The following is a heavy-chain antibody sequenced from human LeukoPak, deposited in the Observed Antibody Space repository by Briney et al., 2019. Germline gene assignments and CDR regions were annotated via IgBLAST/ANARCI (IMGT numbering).Heavy chain of an antibody. Sequence: SQTLSLTRTVPGGSISSGDYYWSWIRQPPGKGLEWIGYIYYSGSTYYNPSLKSRVTISVDTSKNQFSLKLSSVTAADTAVYYCAREGYCSSTSCLDYWGQGTLVTVSS. CDR1: GGSISSGDYY. CDR2: IYYSGST. CDR3: AREGYCSSTSCLDY. V-gene: IGHV4-30-4*01. D-gene: IGHD2-2*01. J-gene: IGHJ4*02.